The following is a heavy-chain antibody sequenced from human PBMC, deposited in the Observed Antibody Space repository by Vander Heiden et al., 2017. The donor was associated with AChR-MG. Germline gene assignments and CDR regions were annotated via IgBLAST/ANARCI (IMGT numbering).Heavy chain of an antibody. CDR2: ISSSSSYI. Sequence: QAPAKGLEWVSSISSSSSYIYYADSVKGRFTISRDNAKNSLYLQMNSLRAEDTAVYYCARDSDLLEWLTHYYYYYGMDVWGQGTTVTVSS. J-gene: IGHJ6*02. CDR3: ARDSDLLEWLTHYYYYYGMDV. D-gene: IGHD3-3*01. V-gene: IGHV3-21*01.